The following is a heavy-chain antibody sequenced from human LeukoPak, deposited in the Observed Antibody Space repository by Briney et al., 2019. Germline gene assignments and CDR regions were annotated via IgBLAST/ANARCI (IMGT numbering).Heavy chain of an antibody. Sequence: ASVKVSCKGSGYPFSSYYMHWLRQAPGQGLEWMGWIDFSGGTKYAEKFRGRVTMSRDTSMATAYMGLTSLTYDDTAVYYCARDLRFFDYWGQGTLVTVSS. CDR2: IDFSGGT. CDR3: ARDLRFFDY. V-gene: IGHV1-2*02. J-gene: IGHJ4*02. CDR1: GYPFSSYY. D-gene: IGHD3-3*01.